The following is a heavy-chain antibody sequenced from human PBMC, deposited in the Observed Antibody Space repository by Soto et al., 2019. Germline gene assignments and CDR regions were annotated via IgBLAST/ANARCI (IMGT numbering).Heavy chain of an antibody. Sequence: HPGGSLRLSCAASGFTFTTYAMGWVRQAPGKGLEWVAVIDEGGGWSNYADSVKGRFIISRDNFETTLYLQMNSLRAEDTAVYYCAKCEIHHFDYWGQGTLVTVSS. CDR3: AKCEIHHFDY. CDR1: GFTFTTYA. J-gene: IGHJ4*02. V-gene: IGHV3-23*01. CDR2: IDEGGGWS. D-gene: IGHD5-18*01.